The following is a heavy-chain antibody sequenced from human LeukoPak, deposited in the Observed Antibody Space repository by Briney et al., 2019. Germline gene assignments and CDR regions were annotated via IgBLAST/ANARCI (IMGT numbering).Heavy chain of an antibody. CDR2: FNNVDKTI. CDR3: TTAEGPFTIFPFDP. V-gene: IGHV3-48*01. Sequence: GGSLRLSCAASGFTFSSYSMNWVRQAPGKGPEWVSYFNNVDKTIQYADSVKGRFTISSDNAKNSLYLQMNSLRAEDTAVYYCTTAEGPFTIFPFDPWGQGTLVTVSS. J-gene: IGHJ5*02. D-gene: IGHD3-9*01. CDR1: GFTFSSYS.